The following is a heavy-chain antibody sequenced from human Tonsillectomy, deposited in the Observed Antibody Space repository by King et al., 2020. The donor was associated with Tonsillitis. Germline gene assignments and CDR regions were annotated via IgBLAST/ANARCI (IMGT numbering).Heavy chain of an antibody. CDR3: ARENSSSGFHYYGMDV. V-gene: IGHV3-48*03. Sequence: VQLVESGGGLVQPGVSLKLSCAASGFTFSSYEMNWVRQAPGKGLEWVSYMTSSGSKIYYADSVKGRSTISRDNAKNTLSLQMNSLRAEDTAVYYCARENSSSGFHYYGMDVWGQGTTVTVSS. CDR1: GFTFSSYE. CDR2: MTSSGSKI. D-gene: IGHD3-22*01. J-gene: IGHJ6*02.